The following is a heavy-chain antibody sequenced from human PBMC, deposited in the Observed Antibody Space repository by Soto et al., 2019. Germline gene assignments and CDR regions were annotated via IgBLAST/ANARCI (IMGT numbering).Heavy chain of an antibody. J-gene: IGHJ6*02. Sequence: GASVKVSYKASGYTFSTYTMHWVRQAPGQSLEWMGWLNGGTGQTRYSQKFQDRVIITRDTSASTGYMELSSLTSEDTAVYYCARGKGMEENYFYYGLDIWGQGTTVTVSS. CDR1: GYTFSTYT. V-gene: IGHV1-3*01. CDR2: LNGGTGQT. D-gene: IGHD1-1*01. CDR3: ARGKGMEENYFYYGLDI.